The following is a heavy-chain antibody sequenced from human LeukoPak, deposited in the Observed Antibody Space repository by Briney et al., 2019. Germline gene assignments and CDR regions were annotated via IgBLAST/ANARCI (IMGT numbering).Heavy chain of an antibody. J-gene: IGHJ4*02. CDR1: GYTFTSYG. Sequence: ASVKVSCKASGYTFTSYGISWVRQAPGQGLEWMGWISAYNGNTNYAQKLQGRVTMTTDTSTSTAYMELRSLRSDDTAVYYCARVRAAGRYSSSWYVPNGTFDYWGQGTLVTVSS. CDR3: ARVRAAGRYSSSWYVPNGTFDY. V-gene: IGHV1-18*01. CDR2: ISAYNGNT. D-gene: IGHD6-13*01.